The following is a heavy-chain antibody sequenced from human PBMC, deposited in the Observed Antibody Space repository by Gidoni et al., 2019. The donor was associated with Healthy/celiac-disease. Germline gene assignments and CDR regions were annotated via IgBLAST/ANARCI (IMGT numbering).Heavy chain of an antibody. CDR3: AGDPAWPRTGTTSYGMDV. J-gene: IGHJ6*02. CDR2: IYSSGST. Sequence: QVQLQESGPGLVQPSQTLSPTCTVPGGPISSGGYYWSWTRQHPGKGLEWIGYIYSSGSTYYNPSLKSRVTISVDTSKNQFSLKLSSVTAADTAVYYCAGDPAWPRTGTTSYGMDVWGQGTTVTVSS. CDR1: GGPISSGGYY. V-gene: IGHV4-31*03. D-gene: IGHD1-1*01.